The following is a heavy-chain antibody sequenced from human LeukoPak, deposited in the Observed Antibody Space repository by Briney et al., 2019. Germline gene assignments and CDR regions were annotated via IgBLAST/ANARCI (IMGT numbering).Heavy chain of an antibody. CDR3: AREWVGATTVRGLTYYYYYMDV. Sequence: ASVKVSCKASGYTFTGYYMDWVRQAPGQGLEWMGWINPNSGGTNYAQKFQGRVTMTRDTSISTAYMELSRLRSDDTAVYYCAREWVGATTVRGLTYYYYYMDVWGKGTTVTVSS. CDR1: GYTFTGYY. J-gene: IGHJ6*03. V-gene: IGHV1-2*02. CDR2: INPNSGGT. D-gene: IGHD1-26*01.